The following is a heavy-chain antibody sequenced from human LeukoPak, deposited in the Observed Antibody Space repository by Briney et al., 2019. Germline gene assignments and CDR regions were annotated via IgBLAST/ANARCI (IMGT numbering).Heavy chain of an antibody. J-gene: IGHJ4*02. V-gene: IGHV3-7*01. CDR1: GFTFSNYW. D-gene: IGHD5-12*01. CDR3: VRDGGVSGYDLLDY. CDR2: INQDGSEE. Sequence: GGSLRLSCAASGFTFSNYWKSWVRQAPGKGLEWVAHINQDGSEEHYMDSVKARFIISRDNAKNSLSLQMDSLRAEDTAVYYCVRDGGVSGYDLLDYWGQGTLVTVSS.